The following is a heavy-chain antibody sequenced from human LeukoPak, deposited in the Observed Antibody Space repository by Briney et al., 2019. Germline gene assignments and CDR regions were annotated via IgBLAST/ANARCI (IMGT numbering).Heavy chain of an antibody. Sequence: GRSLRLSCAAPGFTFDDYAMHWVRQAPGKGLEWVSGISWNSGSIGYADSVKGRFTISRDNAKNSLYLQMNSLRAEDTAVYYCARVVGFYDPNDCWGQGTLVTVSS. D-gene: IGHD1-26*01. CDR1: GFTFDDYA. J-gene: IGHJ4*02. V-gene: IGHV3-9*01. CDR3: ARVVGFYDPNDC. CDR2: ISWNSGSI.